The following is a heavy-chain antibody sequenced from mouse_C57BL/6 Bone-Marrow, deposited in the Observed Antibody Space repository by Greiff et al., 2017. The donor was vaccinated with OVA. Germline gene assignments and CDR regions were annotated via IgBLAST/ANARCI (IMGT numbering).Heavy chain of an antibody. V-gene: IGHV1-69*01. D-gene: IGHD2-3*01. Sequence: VQLQQPGAELVMPGASVKLSCKASGYTFTSYWMHWVKQRPGQGLEWIGEIDPSDSYTNYNQKFKGKSTLTVDKSSSTAYMQLSSLTSEDSAVDYCARLDGYYVKDYWGQGTTLTVSS. CDR3: ARLDGYYVKDY. CDR1: GYTFTSYW. CDR2: IDPSDSYT. J-gene: IGHJ2*01.